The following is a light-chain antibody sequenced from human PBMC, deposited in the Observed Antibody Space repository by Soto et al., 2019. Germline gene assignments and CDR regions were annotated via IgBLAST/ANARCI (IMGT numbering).Light chain of an antibody. CDR1: QSVTSN. Sequence: EIVMTQSPATLSVSPGGRATLSCRASQSVTSNLAWYQQKRGQAPRLLIYGASTRATDIPARFSGSGSGTEFTLTISSLQSEDCAVYYFLQYNNWPRTFGQGTKVEI. CDR2: GAS. V-gene: IGKV3-15*01. J-gene: IGKJ1*01. CDR3: LQYNNWPRT.